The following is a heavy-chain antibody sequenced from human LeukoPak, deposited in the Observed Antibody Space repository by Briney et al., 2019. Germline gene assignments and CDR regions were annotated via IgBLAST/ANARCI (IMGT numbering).Heavy chain of an antibody. CDR3: ERDRDWFDP. CDR1: GGSISSYY. Sequence: SETLSLTCTVSGGSISSYYWSWIRQPPGKGLEWIGYIYYSGSTNYNPSLKSRVTISVDTSKNQFSLKLSSVTAADTAVYYCERDRDWFDPWGQGTLVTVSS. J-gene: IGHJ5*02. CDR2: IYYSGST. D-gene: IGHD3-10*01. V-gene: IGHV4-59*01.